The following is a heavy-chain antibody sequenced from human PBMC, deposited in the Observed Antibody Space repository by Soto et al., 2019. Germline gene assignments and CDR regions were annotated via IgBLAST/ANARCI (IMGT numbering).Heavy chain of an antibody. J-gene: IGHJ4*02. CDR3: ARDVARVGKMAAISSRGGVGY. CDR2: IYSGGST. D-gene: IGHD1-26*01. CDR1: GFSVSTYY. V-gene: IGHV3-53*01. Sequence: VGSLRLSCAASGFSVSTYYMTWVRQAPGKGLEWVSVIYSGGSTNYADSVKGRFTISRDNSKNTLYLQMNTLKAEDTAVYYCARDVARVGKMAAISSRGGVGYWGRGTLVTVSS.